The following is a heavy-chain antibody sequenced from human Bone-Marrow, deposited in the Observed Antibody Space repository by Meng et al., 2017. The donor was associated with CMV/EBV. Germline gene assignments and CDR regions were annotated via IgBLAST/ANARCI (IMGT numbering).Heavy chain of an antibody. J-gene: IGHJ3*02. CDR2: ISYDGSNK. CDR1: GFTFSSYW. CDR3: AREANTAFDI. Sequence: GESLKISCAASGFTFSSYWMHWVRQAPGKGLEWVAVISYDGSNKYYADSVKGRFTISRDNSKNTLYLQMNSLRAEDTAVYYCAREANTAFDIWGQGTMVTVSS. V-gene: IGHV3-30*03.